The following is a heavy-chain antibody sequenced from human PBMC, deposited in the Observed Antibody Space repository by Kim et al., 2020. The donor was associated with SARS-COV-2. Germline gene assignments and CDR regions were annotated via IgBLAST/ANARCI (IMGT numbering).Heavy chain of an antibody. V-gene: IGHV3-30*04. J-gene: IGHJ4*02. CDR2: ISYDGSNK. CDR3: ATPHGGYSYFDY. D-gene: IGHD4-17*01. Sequence: GGSLRLSCAASGFTFSSYAMHWVRQAPGKGLEWVAVISYDGSNKYYADSVEGRFTISRDNSKNTLYLQMNSLRAEDTAVYYCATPHGGYSYFDYWGQGTLVTVSS. CDR1: GFTFSSYA.